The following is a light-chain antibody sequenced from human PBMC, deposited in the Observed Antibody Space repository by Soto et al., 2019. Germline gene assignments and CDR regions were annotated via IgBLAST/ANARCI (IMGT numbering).Light chain of an antibody. CDR2: REY. V-gene: IGLV3-9*01. Sequence: SYELTQPLSVSVALGQTARITCGGNNIGSKNVHWYQQRPGQAPVVVIYREYHRPAGIPERFSGSNSGNTATLTISRAQAGDEADYSCQVWDISTAVVFGGGTKVTVL. CDR3: QVWDISTAVV. J-gene: IGLJ2*01. CDR1: NIGSKN.